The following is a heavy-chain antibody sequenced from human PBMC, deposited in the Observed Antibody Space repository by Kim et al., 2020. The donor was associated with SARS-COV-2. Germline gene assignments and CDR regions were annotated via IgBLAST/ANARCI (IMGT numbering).Heavy chain of an antibody. CDR1: GFTFSSFW. D-gene: IGHD2-2*01. Sequence: GGSLRLSCAASGFTFSSFWMHWVRQVPGKGLVWVSGINGDGSSTNYADSVKGRFTISRDNAKNTLYLQMNSRRADDTAIYYCAKRDCTTASCHFYYFDYWGQGSLVTVSS. V-gene: IGHV3-74*01. CDR3: AKRDCTTASCHFYYFDY. CDR2: INGDGSST. J-gene: IGHJ4*02.